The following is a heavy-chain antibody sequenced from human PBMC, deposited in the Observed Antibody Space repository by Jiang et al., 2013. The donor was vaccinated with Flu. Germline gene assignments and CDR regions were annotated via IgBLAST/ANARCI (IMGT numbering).Heavy chain of an antibody. CDR1: GDSVSSNSVA. Sequence: QTLSLTCAISGDSVSSNSVAWNWIRQSPSRGLEWLGRTYYRSKWYNDYAVSVKSRITINPDTSKNQFSLQLNSVTPEDTAVYYCARAITYNCDSSGCLSFDYWGQGTLVTVSS. CDR2: TYYRSKWYN. J-gene: IGHJ4*02. D-gene: IGHD3-22*01. CDR3: ARAITYNCDSSGCLSFDY. V-gene: IGHV6-1*01.